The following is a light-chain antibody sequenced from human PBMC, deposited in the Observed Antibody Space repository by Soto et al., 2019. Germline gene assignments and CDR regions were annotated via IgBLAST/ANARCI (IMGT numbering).Light chain of an antibody. CDR1: QSVSSSY. V-gene: IGKV3-20*01. CDR3: QQYGSSPPLT. Sequence: EIVLTQSPGTLSLSPGERATLSCRASQSVSSSYLAWYQPKPGQAPRLLIYGASSRATGIPDRFSGSGSGTDFTLTISRLEPEDFAVYYCQQYGSSPPLTFGQGTKVEIK. J-gene: IGKJ1*01. CDR2: GAS.